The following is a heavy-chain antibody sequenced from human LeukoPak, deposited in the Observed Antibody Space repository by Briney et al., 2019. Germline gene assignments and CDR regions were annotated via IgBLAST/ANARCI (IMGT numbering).Heavy chain of an antibody. D-gene: IGHD3-3*01. V-gene: IGHV4-59*01. CDR2: IYYSGST. CDR1: GDSFRSYY. CDR3: ARGRNLEWFDY. Sequence: SETLSFTCTVSGDSFRSYYWSWIRQPPGKGLEWIGYIYYSGSTNYNPSLKSRVTISVDTSKNQFSLKLNSVTAADTAVYYCARGRNLEWFDYWGQGTLVTVSS. J-gene: IGHJ5*01.